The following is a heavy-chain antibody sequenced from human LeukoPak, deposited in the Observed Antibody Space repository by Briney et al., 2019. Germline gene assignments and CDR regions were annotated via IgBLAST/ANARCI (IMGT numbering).Heavy chain of an antibody. J-gene: IGHJ4*02. Sequence: GGSLSLSCAASGFTFSSYSMNWVRQAPGKGLEWVSSIGSSSSYIYYADSVKGRFTISRDNAKNSLYLQMNSLRAEDTAVYYCAGGYSYGSDYWGQGTLVTVSS. CDR3: AGGYSYGSDY. CDR2: IGSSSSYI. CDR1: GFTFSSYS. V-gene: IGHV3-21*01. D-gene: IGHD5-18*01.